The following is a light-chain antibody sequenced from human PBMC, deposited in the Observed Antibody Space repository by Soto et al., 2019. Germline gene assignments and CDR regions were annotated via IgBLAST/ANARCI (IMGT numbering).Light chain of an antibody. CDR1: SSDVGTYNY. V-gene: IGLV2-11*01. J-gene: IGLJ2*01. CDR3: SSHAGSINLL. CDR2: DVS. Sequence: QSALTQPRSVSGSPKQSVTISCTGTSSDVGTYNYVSWFQQHPGKAPKLMISDVSKRPSGVPDRFSGSKSGNTASLTISGLQAEDEADYYCSSHAGSINLLFGGGTKLTVL.